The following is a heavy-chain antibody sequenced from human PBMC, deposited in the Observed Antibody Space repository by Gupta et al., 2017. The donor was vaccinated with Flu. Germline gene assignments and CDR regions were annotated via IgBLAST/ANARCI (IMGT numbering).Heavy chain of an antibody. V-gene: IGHV3-30*18. CDR2: MSDDGSNQ. CDR3: AKGGRHNWNFDGDY. Sequence: QVQLVQSGGGVVLPGSSLRLSCAASGFIFSDYGMHWVRQVPGKGLEWMAVMSDDGSNQWYADSVRGRFTISRDNSENTLILQMNNLRRDDTAVYYCAKGGRHNWNFDGDYWGQGTLVTVSS. CDR1: GFIFSDYG. D-gene: IGHD1-7*01. J-gene: IGHJ4*02.